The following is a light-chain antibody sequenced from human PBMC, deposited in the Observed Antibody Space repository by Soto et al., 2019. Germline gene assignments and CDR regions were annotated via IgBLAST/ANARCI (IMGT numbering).Light chain of an antibody. CDR3: CSYAGSSTPVI. J-gene: IGLJ1*01. CDR1: SSDVGSYNL. V-gene: IGLV2-23*02. Sequence: QSALTQPASVSGSPGQSITISCTGTSSDVGSYNLVSWYQQHPGKAPKLMIYKVSKRPSGVSNRFSGSKSGNTASLTISGLQAEDEADYYCCSYAGSSTPVIFGTGTKLTVL. CDR2: KVS.